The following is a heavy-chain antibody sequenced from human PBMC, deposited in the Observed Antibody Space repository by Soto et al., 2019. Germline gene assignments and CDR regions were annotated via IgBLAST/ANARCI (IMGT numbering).Heavy chain of an antibody. CDR1: GFTFSSYA. D-gene: IGHD3-10*01. J-gene: IGHJ4*02. CDR3: ARDPMGRYYGSGSYYFDY. Sequence: QVQLVESGGGVVQPGRSLRLSCAASGFTFSSYAMHWVRQAPGKGLEWVAVISYDGSNKYYADSVKGRFTISRDNSKNTLYLPMHSLRAEDTAVYYCARDPMGRYYGSGSYYFDYWGQGTLVTLSS. V-gene: IGHV3-30-3*01. CDR2: ISYDGSNK.